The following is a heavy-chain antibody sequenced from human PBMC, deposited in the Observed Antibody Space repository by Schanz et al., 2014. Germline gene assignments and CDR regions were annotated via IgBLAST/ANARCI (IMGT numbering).Heavy chain of an antibody. D-gene: IGHD3-9*01. Sequence: QVQLVQSGAEVKEPGASVKVSCKASGYTLTNFDINWVRQAPGQGLEWMGRIYLSDGSTRYAQKFQGRVTVTRDTSTTTVYMDLSSLISEDTAVYYCAFDRDDAYDIWGQGTTVTVSS. V-gene: IGHV1-46*01. CDR3: AFDRDDAYDI. CDR2: IYLSDGST. CDR1: GYTLTNFD. J-gene: IGHJ3*02.